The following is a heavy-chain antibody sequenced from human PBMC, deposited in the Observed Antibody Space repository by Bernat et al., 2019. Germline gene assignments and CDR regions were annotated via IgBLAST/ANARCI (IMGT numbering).Heavy chain of an antibody. CDR2: TTSDSSIV. Sequence: EVKLVESGGGLVQPGGSLKLSCAASGFTFSTFTKNWVRQAPGKGLEWISYTTSDSSIVHYADSVKGRFTISRDNAKSSLYLQMNSLRAEDTAVYYCARGGFYYYSGLDVWGQGTTVAVSS. CDR1: GFTFSTFT. V-gene: IGHV3-48*01. CDR3: ARGGFYYYSGLDV. J-gene: IGHJ6*02.